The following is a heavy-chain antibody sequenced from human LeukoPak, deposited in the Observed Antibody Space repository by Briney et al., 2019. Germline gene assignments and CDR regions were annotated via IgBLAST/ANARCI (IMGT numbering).Heavy chain of an antibody. CDR2: ISAYNGNT. CDR1: GYTFTSYG. V-gene: IGHV1-18*01. J-gene: IGHJ4*02. Sequence: GASVKVSCKASGYTFTSYGISWVRQAPGQGLEWMGWISAYNGNTNYAQKLQGRVTMTTDTSTSTAYMELRSLRSDDTAVYYCARDQFDDSSGYYGSPIDYWGQGTLVTVSS. CDR3: ARDQFDDSSGYYGSPIDY. D-gene: IGHD3-22*01.